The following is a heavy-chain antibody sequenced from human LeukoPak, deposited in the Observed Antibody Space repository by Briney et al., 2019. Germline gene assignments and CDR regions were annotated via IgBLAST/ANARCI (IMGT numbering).Heavy chain of an antibody. CDR1: GFTFSSYW. D-gene: IGHD6-6*01. V-gene: IGHV3-7*04. J-gene: IGHJ5*02. CDR2: IKQDGSEK. Sequence: PGGSLRLSCAASGFTFSSYWMSWVRQAPGKGLEWVANIKQDGSEKYYVDSVKGRFTSRDNAKNSLYLQMNSLRAEDTAVYYCARESIAAFDNWFDPWGQGTLVTVSS. CDR3: ARESIAAFDNWFDP.